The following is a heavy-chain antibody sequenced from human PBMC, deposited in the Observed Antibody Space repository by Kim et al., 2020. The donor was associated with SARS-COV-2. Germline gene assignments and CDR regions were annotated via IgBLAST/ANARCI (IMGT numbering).Heavy chain of an antibody. CDR1: GFTFSSYA. D-gene: IGHD6-13*01. J-gene: IGHJ5*02. V-gene: IGHV3-30*04. CDR2: ISYDGSNK. CDR3: ARGSDSSSWHNWFDP. Sequence: GGSLRLSCAASGFTFSSYAMHWVRQAPGKGLEWVAVISYDGSNKYYADSVKGRFTISRDNSKNTLYLQMNSLRAEDTAVYYCARGSDSSSWHNWFDPWGQGTLVTVSS.